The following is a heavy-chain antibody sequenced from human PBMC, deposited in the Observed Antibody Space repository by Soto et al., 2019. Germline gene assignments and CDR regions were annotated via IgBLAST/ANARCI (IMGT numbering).Heavy chain of an antibody. CDR2: ILSSDEK. V-gene: IGHV2-26*01. J-gene: IGHJ6*03. CDR3: ARMLAVNYYYYYVDV. Sequence: QVTLKESGPVLVKPTETLTLTCTVSGFSLRNARMGVSWIRQPPGKALEWLAHILSSDEKSYNTSLKGSVTLSKDTSKSQVVLTMTYVDPVDTATYFCARMLAVNYYYYYVDVWGEGTTVTVSS. D-gene: IGHD3-22*01. CDR1: GFSLRNARMG.